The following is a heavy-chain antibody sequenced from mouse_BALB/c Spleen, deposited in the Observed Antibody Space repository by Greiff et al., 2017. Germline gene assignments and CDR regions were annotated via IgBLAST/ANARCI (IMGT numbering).Heavy chain of an antibody. D-gene: IGHD2-1*01. V-gene: IGHV5-12-2*01. Sequence: EVQVVESGGGLVQPGGSLKLSCAASGFTFSSYTMSWVRQTPEKRLEWVAYISNGGGSTYYPDTVKGRFTISRDNAKNTLYLQMSSLKSEDTAMYYCARHDGNSEFAYWGQGTLVTVSA. CDR1: GFTFSSYT. CDR2: ISNGGGST. J-gene: IGHJ3*01. CDR3: ARHDGNSEFAY.